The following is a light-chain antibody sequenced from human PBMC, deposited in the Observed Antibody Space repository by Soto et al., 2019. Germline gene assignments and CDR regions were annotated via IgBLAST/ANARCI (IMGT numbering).Light chain of an antibody. CDR2: KNN. CDR1: NSNIGSNN. V-gene: IGLV1-47*01. Sequence: QSVLTQPPSASGTPGQRVTISCSGANSNIGSNNVLWYQQLPGTAPKLLISKNNQRPSGVPDRFSGYKSGTSASLAISGLRADDEAYYYCATWDDSLNGPGVFGGGTKLTVL. J-gene: IGLJ3*02. CDR3: ATWDDSLNGPGV.